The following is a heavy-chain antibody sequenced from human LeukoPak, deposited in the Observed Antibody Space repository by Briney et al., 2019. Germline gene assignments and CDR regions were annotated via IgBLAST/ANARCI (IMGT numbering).Heavy chain of an antibody. CDR1: GDSINSNY. D-gene: IGHD3-22*01. CDR2: IYYGGST. J-gene: IGHJ4*02. Sequence: SETLSLTCSVSGDSINSNYWSWMRQPPGKGLEWIGYIYYGGSTNYNPSLKSRVSMSVDTSKNQFSLNLSSVTAADTAVYYCARDSYYDSSGPSFDYWGQGTLVTVSS. CDR3: ARDSYYDSSGPSFDY. V-gene: IGHV4-59*01.